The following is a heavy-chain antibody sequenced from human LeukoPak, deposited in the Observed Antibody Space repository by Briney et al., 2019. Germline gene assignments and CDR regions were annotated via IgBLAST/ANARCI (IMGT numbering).Heavy chain of an antibody. CDR1: GGSISSYY. Sequence: PSETLSLTCTVSGGSISSYYWSWIRQPPGKGLEWIGYIYYRGSTNYNPSLKSRVTMSVDTSKNQFSLKLSSVTAADTAVYYCARGVYSSSGRYYYYYMDVWGRGTTVIVSS. V-gene: IGHV4-59*12. J-gene: IGHJ6*03. CDR3: ARGVYSSSGRYYYYYMDV. CDR2: IYYRGST. D-gene: IGHD6-6*01.